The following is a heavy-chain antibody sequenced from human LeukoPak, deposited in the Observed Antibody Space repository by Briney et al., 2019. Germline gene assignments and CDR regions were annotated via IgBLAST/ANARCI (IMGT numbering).Heavy chain of an antibody. CDR2: TYYSGST. V-gene: IGHV4-59*01. CDR3: ARDGVYSGYDYYFDY. CDR1: GGSISSYY. J-gene: IGHJ4*02. Sequence: SETLSLTCTVSGGSISSYYWSWIRQPPGKGLEWIGYTYYSGSTNYNPSLKSRVTISVDTSKNQFSLKLSSVTAADTAVYYCARDGVYSGYDYYFDYWGQGTLVTVSS. D-gene: IGHD5-12*01.